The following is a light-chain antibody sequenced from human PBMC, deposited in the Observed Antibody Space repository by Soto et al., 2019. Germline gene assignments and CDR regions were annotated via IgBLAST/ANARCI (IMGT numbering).Light chain of an antibody. J-gene: IGKJ2*01. V-gene: IGKV3-15*01. Sequence: EIVMTQSPATLSVSPGDRATLSCRASQSVSSNLAWYQQKPGQAPRLLIYGASTRATGIPARFSGSGSGTEFTLTISSLQSEDFAVYYCQQYNNWLYTFGQGTKVDIK. CDR1: QSVSSN. CDR2: GAS. CDR3: QQYNNWLYT.